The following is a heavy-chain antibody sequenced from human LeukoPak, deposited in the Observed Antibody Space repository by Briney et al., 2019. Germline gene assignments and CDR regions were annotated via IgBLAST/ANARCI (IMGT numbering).Heavy chain of an antibody. CDR2: IYHSGST. CDR3: ARRTPMTTVTTWRYYGMDV. D-gene: IGHD4-17*01. V-gene: IGHV4-30-2*01. CDR1: GGSISSGGYS. J-gene: IGHJ6*02. Sequence: SETLPLTCAVSGGSISSGGYSWSWIRQPPGKGLEWIGYIYHSGSTYYNPSLKSRVTISVDRSKNQFSLKLSSVTAADTAVYYCARRTPMTTVTTWRYYGMDVWGQGTTVTVSS.